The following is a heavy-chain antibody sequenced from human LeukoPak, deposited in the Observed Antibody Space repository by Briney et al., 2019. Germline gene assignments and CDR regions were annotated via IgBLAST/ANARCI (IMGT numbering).Heavy chain of an antibody. V-gene: IGHV3-23*01. D-gene: IGHD2-15*01. J-gene: IGHJ5*02. CDR1: GFTFSSYA. Sequence: GGSLRLSCAASGFTFSSYAMSWVRQAPGKGLEWVSAISGSGGSTYYADSVKGRFTISRDNSKNTLYLQMNSLRAEDTAVYYCAKDPNLAVVAATRGVWFDPWGQGTLVTVSS. CDR2: ISGSGGST. CDR3: AKDPNLAVVAATRGVWFDP.